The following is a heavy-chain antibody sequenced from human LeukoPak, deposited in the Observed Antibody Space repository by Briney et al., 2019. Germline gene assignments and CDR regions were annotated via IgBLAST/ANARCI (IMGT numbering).Heavy chain of an antibody. CDR2: ISSSSSTI. CDR1: GFTFSSYS. J-gene: IGHJ4*02. Sequence: SGGSLRLSCAASGFTFSSYSMNWVRQAPGKGLEWVSYISSSSSTIYYADSVKGRFTISRDNAKNSLYLQMNSLRAEDTAVYYCARSYYDSSGTITGFDYWGQGTLVTVSS. CDR3: ARSYYDSSGTITGFDY. V-gene: IGHV3-48*01. D-gene: IGHD3-22*01.